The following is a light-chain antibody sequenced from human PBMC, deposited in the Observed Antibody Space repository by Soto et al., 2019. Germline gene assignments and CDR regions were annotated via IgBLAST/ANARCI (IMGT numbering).Light chain of an antibody. CDR2: GAS. Sequence: EIVLTQSPGTLSVSPGERATLSCRASQSISTTLVWYQQKPGQAPRLLIYGASTRATGVPARFSGSGSGTEFTLTISSLQSEEFAVYYCQQYNNWPPTFGQGTRLEI. V-gene: IGKV3-15*01. J-gene: IGKJ5*01. CDR3: QQYNNWPPT. CDR1: QSISTT.